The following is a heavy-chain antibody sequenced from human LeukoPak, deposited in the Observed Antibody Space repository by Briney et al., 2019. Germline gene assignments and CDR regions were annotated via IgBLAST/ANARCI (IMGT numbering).Heavy chain of an antibody. J-gene: IGHJ5*02. CDR2: ISIHNGNT. CDR3: ARDRERYGVKDWFDP. CDR1: AYTFSSHT. Sequence: GASVKVSCKVSAYTFSSHTISWMRQAPGQGLEWMGWISIHNGNTNYAQNFQGRVTMTTDTSTNMVYMEVRSLRSDDTAVYYCARDRERYGVKDWFDPWGQGALVTVSS. D-gene: IGHD1-1*01. V-gene: IGHV1-18*01.